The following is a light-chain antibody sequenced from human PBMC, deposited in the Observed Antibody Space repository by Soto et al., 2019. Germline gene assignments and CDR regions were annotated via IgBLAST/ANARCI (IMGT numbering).Light chain of an antibody. J-gene: IGKJ3*01. CDR3: QQYGSSPFT. CDR1: QSVSSSY. CDR2: GAS. V-gene: IGKV3-20*01. Sequence: EIVLTQSPGTQSLSPGERATLSCRASQSVSSSYLAWYQQKPGQAPRLLIYGASSRATGIPDRFSGSGSGTDFTLTISRLEPEDFEVYYCQQYGSSPFTFGPGTKVDIK.